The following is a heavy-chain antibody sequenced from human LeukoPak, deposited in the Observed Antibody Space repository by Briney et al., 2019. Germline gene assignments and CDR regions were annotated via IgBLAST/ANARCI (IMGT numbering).Heavy chain of an antibody. D-gene: IGHD2-2*01. Sequence: ASVKVSCKASGYTFTSYGISWVRQAPGQGLEWMGWISAYNGSTNYAQKLQGRVTMTTDTSTSTAYMELRSLRSDDTAVCYCARDIVVVPAIQDYYYYYGMDVWGQGTTVTVSS. CDR2: ISAYNGST. CDR3: ARDIVVVPAIQDYYYYYGMDV. V-gene: IGHV1-18*01. CDR1: GYTFTSYG. J-gene: IGHJ6*02.